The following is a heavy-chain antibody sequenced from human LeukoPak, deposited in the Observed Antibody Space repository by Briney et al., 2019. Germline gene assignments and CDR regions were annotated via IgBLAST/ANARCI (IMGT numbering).Heavy chain of an antibody. J-gene: IGHJ4*02. Sequence: GGSLRLSCVASGFTFTNYAVSWVGLAPGTGVEWVSTISGSGDKTYFAASVRGRFTVSRDNSKNTLYLQMNSLRAENTAVYDCARTPQKHCSSTTCYPDYWGQGTLVTVSS. CDR1: GFTFTNYA. D-gene: IGHD2-2*01. V-gene: IGHV3-23*01. CDR2: ISGSGDKT. CDR3: ARTPQKHCSSTTCYPDY.